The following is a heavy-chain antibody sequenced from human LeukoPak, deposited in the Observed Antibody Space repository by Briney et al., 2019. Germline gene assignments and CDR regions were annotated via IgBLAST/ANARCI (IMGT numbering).Heavy chain of an antibody. Sequence: ASVKVPCKASGGTFSSYAISWVRQAPGQGLEWMGGIIPIFGTANYAQKFQGRVTITADESTSTAYMELSSLRSEDTAVYYCARVRGRDGYNYGYWGQGTLVTVSS. J-gene: IGHJ4*02. CDR2: IIPIFGTA. V-gene: IGHV1-69*13. CDR1: GGTFSSYA. D-gene: IGHD5-24*01. CDR3: ARVRGRDGYNYGY.